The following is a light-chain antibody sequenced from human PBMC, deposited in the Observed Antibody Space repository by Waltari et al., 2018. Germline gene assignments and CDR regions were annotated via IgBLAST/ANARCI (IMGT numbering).Light chain of an antibody. Sequence: EIVLTQSPGTLSLSPGERVTLSCRASQRVGRSLAWYQQKPGQAPRLLIYGASSRATGIPDRFSGSGSGTDFSLTISRLAPDDLSVYYCQHYVRLPVTFGQGTKVEI. V-gene: IGKV3-20*01. CDR3: QHYVRLPVT. CDR1: QRVGRS. CDR2: GAS. J-gene: IGKJ1*01.